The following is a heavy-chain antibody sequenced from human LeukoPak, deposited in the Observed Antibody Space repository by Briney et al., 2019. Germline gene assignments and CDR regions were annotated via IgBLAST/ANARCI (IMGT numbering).Heavy chain of an antibody. CDR1: GESFSGYY. V-gene: IGHV4-34*01. Sequence: SETLSLTCAVFGESFSGYYWSWIRQPPGKGLEWIGEINHSGSTNYNPSLKSRVSISVDTSKNQFSLKLNSVTAADTAVYYCARLWGSGYYYYYYMDVWGKGTTVTVSS. J-gene: IGHJ6*03. D-gene: IGHD3-16*01. CDR2: INHSGST. CDR3: ARLWGSGYYYYYYMDV.